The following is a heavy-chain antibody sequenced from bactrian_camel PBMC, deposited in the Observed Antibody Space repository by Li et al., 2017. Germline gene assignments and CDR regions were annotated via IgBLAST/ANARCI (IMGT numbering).Heavy chain of an antibody. V-gene: IGHV3S54*01. J-gene: IGHJ4*01. CDR3: SARGVPSDSLCSPDHWGSDVGY. CDR1: GYIRARNC. Sequence: HVQLVESGGGSVQAGGSLRLSCAASGYIRARNCMLWFRRAPGGQRVGVASIYPSRGTTFYDDSVKGRFTISQDNAQNTLYLQMDNLKPEDTAVYYCSARGVPSDSLCSPDHWGSDVGYWGPGTQVTVS. CDR2: IYPSRGTT. D-gene: IGHD4*01.